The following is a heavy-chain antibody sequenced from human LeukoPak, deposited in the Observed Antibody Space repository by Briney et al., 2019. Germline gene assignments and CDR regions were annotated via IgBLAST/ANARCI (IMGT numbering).Heavy chain of an antibody. J-gene: IGHJ4*02. CDR3: AREWFEESVAFDY. Sequence: SVKVSCKASGGTFSSYAISWVRQAHGQGLEWMGRIIPILGIANYAQKFQGRVTITADKSTSTAYMELSSLRSEDTAVYYCAREWFEESVAFDYWGQGTLVTVSS. D-gene: IGHD3-10*01. CDR2: IIPILGIA. V-gene: IGHV1-69*04. CDR1: GGTFSSYA.